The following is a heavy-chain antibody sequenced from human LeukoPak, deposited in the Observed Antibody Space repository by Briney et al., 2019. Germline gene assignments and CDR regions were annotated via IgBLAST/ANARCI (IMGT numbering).Heavy chain of an antibody. D-gene: IGHD3-22*01. CDR3: ARGATMIVVVPGY. V-gene: IGHV1-46*01. CDR1: GYTFTSYD. J-gene: IGHJ4*02. CDR2: INPSGGST. Sequence: ASVKVSCKASGYTFTSYDINWVRQATGQGLEWMGIINPSGGSTSYAQKFQGRVTMTRDTSTSTVYMELSSLRSEDTAVYYCARGATMIVVVPGYWGQGTLVTVSS.